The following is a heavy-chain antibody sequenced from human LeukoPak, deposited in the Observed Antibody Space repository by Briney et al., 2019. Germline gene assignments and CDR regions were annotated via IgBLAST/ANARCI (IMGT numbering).Heavy chain of an antibody. Sequence: SQTLSLTCTVSGGYISSGGNYWTWIRQNPGKGLEWIGYINYSGNAYYNPSLKSRVTISVDTSKNQFSLKLSSVTAADTAVYYCARNELISSNYYYYGMDVWGQETTVTVSS. CDR2: INYSGNA. CDR1: GGYISSGGNY. CDR3: ARNELISSNYYYYGMDV. V-gene: IGHV4-31*03. J-gene: IGHJ6*02.